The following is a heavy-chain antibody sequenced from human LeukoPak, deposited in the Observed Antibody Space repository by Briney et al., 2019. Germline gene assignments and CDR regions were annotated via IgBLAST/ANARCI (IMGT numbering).Heavy chain of an antibody. D-gene: IGHD6-13*01. CDR2: ISAYNGNT. V-gene: IGHV1-18*04. Sequence: ASVKVSCKASGYTFTSYGISWVRQAPGQGLEWMGWISAYNGNTNYAQKLQGRVTMTTDTSTSTAYMELRSLRSDDTAVYYCASAKQGTSIAAAGTGIDYWGQGTLVTVSS. CDR3: ASAKQGTSIAAAGTGIDY. CDR1: GYTFTSYG. J-gene: IGHJ4*02.